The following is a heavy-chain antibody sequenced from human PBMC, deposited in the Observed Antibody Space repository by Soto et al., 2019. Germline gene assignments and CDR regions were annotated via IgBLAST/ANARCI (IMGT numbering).Heavy chain of an antibody. CDR3: ARGGYEKDSGSDYYGMDV. J-gene: IGHJ6*02. Sequence: GESLRLSCAASGFTFSTYAMHWVRQAPGKGLEWVAVIWYDGSKIYYADSVMGRFTISRDNSKNTLDLQMNSLRAEDTAVYYCARGGYEKDSGSDYYGMDVWGQGTTVTVSS. CDR2: IWYDGSKI. CDR1: GFTFSTYA. D-gene: IGHD5-18*01. V-gene: IGHV3-33*01.